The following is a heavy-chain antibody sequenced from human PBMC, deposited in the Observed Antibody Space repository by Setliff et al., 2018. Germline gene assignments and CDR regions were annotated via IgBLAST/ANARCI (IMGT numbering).Heavy chain of an antibody. V-gene: IGHV1-46*01. D-gene: IGHD2-2*01. J-gene: IGHJ3*02. CDR1: GYPLTNYY. Sequence: ASVKVSCKASGYPLTNYYMHWVRQAPGQGLEWMGIINPSGGLTRYAQKFQGRVTMTRDTSTSTVYMEVRSLRSDDTAQYYCVRDRAAIVVGPPTAAFDIWGQGTMVTV. CDR2: INPSGGLT. CDR3: VRDRAAIVVGPPTAAFDI.